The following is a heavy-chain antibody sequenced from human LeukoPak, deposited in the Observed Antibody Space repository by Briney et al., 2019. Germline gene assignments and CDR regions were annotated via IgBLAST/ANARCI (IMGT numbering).Heavy chain of an antibody. CDR3: AKTKNDSSGYYYEPDAFDI. Sequence: PGGSLRLSCAASGFTFSSYAMSWVRQAPGKGLEWVSAISGSGGSTYYADSVKGRFTISRDNSKNTLYRQMNSLRAEDTAVYYCAKTKNDSSGYYYEPDAFDIWGQGTMVTVSS. CDR2: ISGSGGST. J-gene: IGHJ3*02. V-gene: IGHV3-23*01. D-gene: IGHD3-22*01. CDR1: GFTFSSYA.